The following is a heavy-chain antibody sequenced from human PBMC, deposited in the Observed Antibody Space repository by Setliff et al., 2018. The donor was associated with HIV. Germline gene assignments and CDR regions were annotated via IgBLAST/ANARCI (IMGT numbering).Heavy chain of an antibody. CDR1: GASITSGGHY. Sequence: SETLSLTCSVSGASITSGGHYWTWIRQHPERGLEWIGHIHSGGSTFYNPSLKSRLIISLDTSENQFSLKLDSVTAAGTAIYYCAQVLEYCDSSTCYGGVDYWGQGTLVTVSS. D-gene: IGHD2-2*01. CDR2: IHSGGST. J-gene: IGHJ4*02. CDR3: AQVLEYCDSSTCYGGVDY. V-gene: IGHV4-31*03.